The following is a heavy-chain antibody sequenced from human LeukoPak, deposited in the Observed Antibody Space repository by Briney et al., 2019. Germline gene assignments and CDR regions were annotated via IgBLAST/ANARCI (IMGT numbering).Heavy chain of an antibody. CDR3: ARVASAAVFDY. D-gene: IGHD6-13*01. CDR2: IYYSGST. Sequence: PSETLSLTCTVAGGSISSYYWSWIRQPPGKELEWIGYIYYSGSTNYNPSLKSRVTISVGTSKNQFSLKLSSVTAADTAVYYCARVASAAVFDYWGQGTLVTVSS. CDR1: GGSISSYY. V-gene: IGHV4-59*01. J-gene: IGHJ4*02.